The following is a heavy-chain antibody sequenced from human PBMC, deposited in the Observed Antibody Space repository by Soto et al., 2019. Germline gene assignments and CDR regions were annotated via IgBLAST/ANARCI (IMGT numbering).Heavy chain of an antibody. J-gene: IGHJ5*02. CDR2: ISAYNGNT. D-gene: IGHD3-10*02. CDR3: SCDMFWGFCGESNSLDP. Sequence: QVQLLQSGAEVKKPGASVKVSCKASGYTFTSYGISWVRQAPGQGLEWMGWISAYNGNTNYAQKFQGKVTMTTDTSTTTAYMELRSLRSDDTDVSYCSCDMFWGFCGESNSLDPWGQGTLVTVSS. CDR1: GYTFTSYG. V-gene: IGHV1-18*01.